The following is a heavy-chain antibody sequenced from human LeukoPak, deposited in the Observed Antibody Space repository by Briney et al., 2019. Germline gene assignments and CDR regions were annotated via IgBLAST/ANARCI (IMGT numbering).Heavy chain of an antibody. CDR3: ARAINYYDSSGYYWYFDY. J-gene: IGHJ4*02. D-gene: IGHD3-22*01. CDR1: EYTFTSYY. V-gene: IGHV1-46*01. CDR2: INPSGGST. Sequence: ASVKVSCKASEYTFTSYYMHWVRQAPGQGLEWMGIINPSGGSTSYAQKFQGRVTMTRDTSTSTVYMELSSLRSEDTAVYYCARAINYYDSSGYYWYFDYWGQGTLVTVSS.